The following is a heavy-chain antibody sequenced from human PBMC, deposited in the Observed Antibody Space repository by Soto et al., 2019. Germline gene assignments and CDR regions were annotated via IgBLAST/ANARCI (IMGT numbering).Heavy chain of an antibody. J-gene: IGHJ4*02. CDR3: TKQALRSSSWDGGFDY. D-gene: IGHD6-13*01. V-gene: IGHV4-39*01. CDR1: GGSISTSSYY. CDR2: IFYSGST. Sequence: PSETLSLTCTVSGGSISTSSYYWGWIRQPPGKGLEWIGSIFYSGSTYYNPSLKSRVTISVDTSKNQFSLKLSSVTAADTAVYYCTKQALRSSSWDGGFDYWGQGTLVTVSS.